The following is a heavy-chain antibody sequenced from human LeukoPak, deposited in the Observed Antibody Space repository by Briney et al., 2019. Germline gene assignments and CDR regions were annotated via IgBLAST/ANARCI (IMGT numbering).Heavy chain of an antibody. CDR2: INPNSGGT. CDR1: GYTFTGYY. J-gene: IGHJ4*02. Sequence: ASVKVSCKASGYTFTGYYMHWVRQAPGQGLEWMGWINPNSGGTNYAQKFQGRVTMTRDTSISTAYMELSRLRSDDTAVYYCAPVQIMVRGVLSDYWGQGTLVTVSS. V-gene: IGHV1-2*02. D-gene: IGHD3-10*01. CDR3: APVQIMVRGVLSDY.